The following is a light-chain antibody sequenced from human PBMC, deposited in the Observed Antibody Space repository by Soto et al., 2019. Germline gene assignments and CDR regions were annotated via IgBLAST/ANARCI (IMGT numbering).Light chain of an antibody. CDR1: QNIGSY. CDR2: AAT. Sequence: DIQMTQSPSSLSASVGDRVTITCRASQNIGSYLSWYQQKPGKAPMLLIFAATSLQSGVPSRFSGSGSGTDFTFTISSLQPEDFATYYCQQTNGSPRTFGQGTKLEIE. J-gene: IGKJ2*01. V-gene: IGKV1-39*01. CDR3: QQTNGSPRT.